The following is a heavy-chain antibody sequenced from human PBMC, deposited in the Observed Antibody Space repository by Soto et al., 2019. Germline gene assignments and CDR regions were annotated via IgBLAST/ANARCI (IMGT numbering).Heavy chain of an antibody. CDR3: ARGGTRLRSNWFDP. D-gene: IGHD1-1*01. J-gene: IGHJ5*02. CDR2: IYYSGST. Sequence: SETLSLTCTVSGGSISSGGYYWSWIRRHPGKGLEWIGYIYYSGSTYYNPSLKSRVTISVDTSKNQFSLKLSSVTAADTAVYYCARGGTRLRSNWFDPWGQGTLVTVSS. CDR1: GGSISSGGYY. V-gene: IGHV4-31*03.